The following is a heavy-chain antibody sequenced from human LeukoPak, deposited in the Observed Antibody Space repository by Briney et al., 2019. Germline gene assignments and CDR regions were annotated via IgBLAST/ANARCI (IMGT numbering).Heavy chain of an antibody. CDR2: LHPEDGEA. CDR1: GYTLTELS. CDR3: ATRNFGDYGAFDI. J-gene: IGHJ3*02. Sequence: ASVKVSCKVSGYTLTELSMHWVRQAPGKGLEWLGGLHPEDGEAICAQTLQGRVTMTEDTSTDTAYMELSSLRSEDTAVYYCATRNFGDYGAFDIWGQGTMVTVSS. V-gene: IGHV1-24*01. D-gene: IGHD4-17*01.